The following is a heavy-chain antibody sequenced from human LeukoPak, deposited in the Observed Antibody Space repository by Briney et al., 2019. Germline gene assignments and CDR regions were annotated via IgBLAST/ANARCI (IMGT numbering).Heavy chain of an antibody. CDR2: IYHSGIT. CDR3: ARGITIFGVATIYYFDY. CDR1: GYSISRGYY. J-gene: IGHJ4*02. D-gene: IGHD3-3*01. V-gene: IGHV4-38-2*01. Sequence: SETLSLTCAVSGYSISRGYYWGWIRQPPGKGLEWIENIYHSGITSYNPSLKSRVTISVDTSKNQLSLKLTSVTAADTAVYYCARGITIFGVATIYYFDYWGQGSLVTVSS.